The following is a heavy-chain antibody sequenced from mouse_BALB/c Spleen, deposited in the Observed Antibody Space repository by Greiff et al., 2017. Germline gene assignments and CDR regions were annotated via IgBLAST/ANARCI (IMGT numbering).Heavy chain of an antibody. CDR1: VFTFSDYY. D-gene: IGHD2-14*01. Sequence: EVKVVESGGGLVKPGGSLKLSCAASVFTFSDYYMYWVRQTPEKRLEWVATISDGGSYTYYPDSVKGRFTISRDNAKNNLYLQMSSLKSEDTAMYYCARGDRYEKDAMDYWGQGTSVTVSS. J-gene: IGHJ4*01. V-gene: IGHV5-4*02. CDR3: ARGDRYEKDAMDY. CDR2: ISDGGSYT.